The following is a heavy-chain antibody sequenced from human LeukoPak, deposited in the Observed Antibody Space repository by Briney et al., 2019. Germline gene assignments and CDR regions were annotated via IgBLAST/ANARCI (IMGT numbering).Heavy chain of an antibody. D-gene: IGHD3-10*01. CDR3: AKAFGSGSFDY. V-gene: IGHV3-30*02. J-gene: IGHJ4*02. CDR2: IRYDGSNK. Sequence: GGSLRLSCAASGFTFSSYAMSWVRQAPGKGLEWVAFIRYDGSNKYYADSVKGRFTISRDNSKNTLSLQLNSLRAEDTAVYYCAKAFGSGSFDYWGQGTLVTVSS. CDR1: GFTFSSYA.